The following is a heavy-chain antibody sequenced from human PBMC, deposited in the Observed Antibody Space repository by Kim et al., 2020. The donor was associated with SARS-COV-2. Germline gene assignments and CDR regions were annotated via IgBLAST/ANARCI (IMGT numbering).Heavy chain of an antibody. V-gene: IGHV1-69*13. CDR3: ARDYQGITGTDLPGLGAYNWFDP. Sequence: SVKVSCKASGGTFSSYAISWVRQAPGQGLEWMGGIIPIFGTANYAQKFQGRVTITADESTSTAYMELSSLRSEDTAVYYCARDYQGITGTDLPGLGAYNWFDPWGQGTLVTVSS. CDR1: GGTFSSYA. CDR2: IIPIFGTA. J-gene: IGHJ5*02. D-gene: IGHD1-20*01.